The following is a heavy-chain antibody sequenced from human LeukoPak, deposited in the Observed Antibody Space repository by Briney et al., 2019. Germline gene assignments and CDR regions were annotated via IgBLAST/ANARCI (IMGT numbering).Heavy chain of an antibody. CDR3: ARPGPSYSSGWYAVSGGWYFDL. CDR2: IYYSGST. CDR1: GGSISSSSYY. J-gene: IGHJ2*01. Sequence: SETLSLTCTVSGGSISSSSYYWGWIRQPPGQGLEWIGSIYYSGSTYYNPSPKSRVTISVDTSKNQFSLKLSSVTAADTAVYYCARPGPSYSSGWYAVSGGWYFDLWGRGTLVTVSS. D-gene: IGHD6-19*01. V-gene: IGHV4-39*01.